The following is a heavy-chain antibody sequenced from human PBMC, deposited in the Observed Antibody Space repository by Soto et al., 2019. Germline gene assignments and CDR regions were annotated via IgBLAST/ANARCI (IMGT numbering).Heavy chain of an antibody. V-gene: IGHV3-73*01. CDR2: IRSKANSYAT. CDR3: TIGIGEYHNYGSDV. CDR1: GFTFSGSA. Sequence: GGSLRLSCAASGFTFSGSAINWVRPASGKGMDRVGRIRSKANSYATAYAASVNGRFTISSDHSNNQAYLQMTSQKTEHTAVYYGTIGIGEYHNYGSDVWGQWTKVTVSS. J-gene: IGHJ6*02. D-gene: IGHD2-2*01.